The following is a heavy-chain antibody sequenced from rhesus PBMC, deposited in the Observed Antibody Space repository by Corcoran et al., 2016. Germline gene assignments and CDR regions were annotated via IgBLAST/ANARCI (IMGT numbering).Heavy chain of an antibody. J-gene: IGHJ6*01. CDR1: GYTFTSYY. CDR2: FSPHHGNK. CDR3: TRGYSNIFDY. Sequence: QVQLVQSGAEIKQPGASVKLSCKASGYTFTSYYMHWVRQAPGQGLEGIGLFSPHHGNKGYAQNFQGRVTTPTDTSTSTGYMELSSLRSEDTAVYYCTRGYSNIFDYWGQGVVVTVSS. V-gene: IGHV1-1*01. D-gene: IGHD4-23*01.